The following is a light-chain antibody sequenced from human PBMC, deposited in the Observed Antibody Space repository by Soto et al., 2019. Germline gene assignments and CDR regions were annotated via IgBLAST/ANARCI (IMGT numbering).Light chain of an antibody. CDR3: QQYGSSPPWT. CDR2: GAS. J-gene: IGKJ1*01. CDR1: QSVSSSY. Sequence: EIVLTQSPGTLSLSPGERATLSCRASQSVSSSYLAWYQQKPGQAPRLLSYGASSRATGIPDRFSGSGSGTDFTPTISRLEPEDFAVYDCQQYGSSPPWTFGQGTKVEIK. V-gene: IGKV3-20*01.